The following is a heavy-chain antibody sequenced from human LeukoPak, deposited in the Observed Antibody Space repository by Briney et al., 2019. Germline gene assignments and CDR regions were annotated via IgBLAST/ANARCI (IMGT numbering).Heavy chain of an antibody. D-gene: IGHD2-15*01. CDR3: ATVYRCSGGSCYSLYYYGMDV. V-gene: IGHV1-18*01. CDR2: ISAYNGNT. Sequence: SVKVSCKASGYTFTSYGISWVRQAPGQGLEWMGWISAYNGNTNYAQKLQGRVTMTTDTSTSTAYMELRSLRSDDTAVYYCATVYRCSGGSCYSLYYYGMDVWGQGTTVTVSS. CDR1: GYTFTSYG. J-gene: IGHJ6*02.